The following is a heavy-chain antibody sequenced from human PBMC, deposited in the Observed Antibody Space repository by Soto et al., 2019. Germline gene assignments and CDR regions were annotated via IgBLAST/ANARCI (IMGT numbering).Heavy chain of an antibody. CDR1: GGSISSSNW. D-gene: IGHD6-6*01. V-gene: IGHV4-4*02. J-gene: IGHJ5*02. Sequence: SETLSLTCAVSGGSISSSNWWSWVRQPPGKGLEWIGEIYHSGSTNYNPSLKSRVTISVDKSKNQFSLKLSSVTAADTAVYYCAGAYSSSSWGEKLQNNWFDPWGQGTLVTVSS. CDR2: IYHSGST. CDR3: AGAYSSSSWGEKLQNNWFDP.